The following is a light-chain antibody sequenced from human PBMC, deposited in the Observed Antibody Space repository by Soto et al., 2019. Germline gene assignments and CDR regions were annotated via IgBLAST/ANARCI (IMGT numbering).Light chain of an antibody. Sequence: DVQMTQSPSSLSASAGDRVTITCRASQGIHNAVAWYQQKPGRPPKLLLYAASTVQPGVPSRFRARGYGADFTFSINSLQHADVATYYCQKYDSGIRTFGSGTTVEIK. CDR2: AAS. J-gene: IGKJ4*01. CDR1: QGIHNA. CDR3: QKYDSGIRT. V-gene: IGKV1-27*01.